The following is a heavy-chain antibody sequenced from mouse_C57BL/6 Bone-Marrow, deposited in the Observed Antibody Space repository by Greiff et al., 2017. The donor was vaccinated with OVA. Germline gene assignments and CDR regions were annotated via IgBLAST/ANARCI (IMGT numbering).Heavy chain of an antibody. J-gene: IGHJ1*03. CDR1: GYAFSSSW. CDR3: ASPYYYGSSYDWYFDV. V-gene: IGHV1-82*01. CDR2: IYPGDGDT. D-gene: IGHD1-1*01. Sequence: QVQLQQSGPELVKPGASVKISCKASGYAFSSSWLNWVKQRPGTGLEWIGRIYPGDGDTNYNGTFKGKATLTADKSSSTAYMQLSSLTSEDSAVYFCASPYYYGSSYDWYFDVWGTGTTVTVSS.